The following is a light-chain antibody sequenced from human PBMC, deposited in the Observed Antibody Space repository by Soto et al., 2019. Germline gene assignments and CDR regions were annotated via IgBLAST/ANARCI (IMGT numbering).Light chain of an antibody. CDR1: TGAVTSGQY. CDR2: DTD. Sequence: QAVVTQEPSLTVSTGATVTLTCGSGTGAVTSGQYPYWFQQKPGQAPRTLIYDTDHKHSWTPARFSGSIVGGKAALTLSGAQPEDAAEYYCLLCDTDAPVVFGGGTKLTVL. V-gene: IGLV7-46*01. J-gene: IGLJ2*01. CDR3: LLCDTDAPVV.